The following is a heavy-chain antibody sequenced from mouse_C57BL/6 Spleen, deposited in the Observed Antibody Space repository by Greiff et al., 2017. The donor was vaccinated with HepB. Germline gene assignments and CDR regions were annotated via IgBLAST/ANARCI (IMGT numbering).Heavy chain of an antibody. CDR2: IDPSDSYT. J-gene: IGHJ2*01. CDR3: ARFDYDDFDY. V-gene: IGHV1-69*01. Sequence: QVQLQQPGAELVMPGASVKLSCKASGYTFTSYWMHWVKQRPGQGLEWIGEIDPSDSYTNYNQKFKGKSTLTVDKSSSTAYMQLSSLTSEDSAVYYCARFDYDDFDYWGQGTTLTVSS. CDR1: GYTFTSYW. D-gene: IGHD2-4*01.